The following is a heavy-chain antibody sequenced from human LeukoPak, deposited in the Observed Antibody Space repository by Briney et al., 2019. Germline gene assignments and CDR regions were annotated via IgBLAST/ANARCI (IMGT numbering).Heavy chain of an antibody. D-gene: IGHD5-12*01. CDR3: ARDIGDSGYDSVFDY. CDR1: GYTFTGYY. V-gene: IGHV1-2*02. J-gene: IGHJ4*02. Sequence: GASVKVSCKASGYTFTGYYMHWARQAPGQGLEWMGWINPNSGGTNYAQKFQGRVTMTRDTSISTAYMELSRLRSDDTAVYYCARDIGDSGYDSVFDYWGQGTLVTVSS. CDR2: INPNSGGT.